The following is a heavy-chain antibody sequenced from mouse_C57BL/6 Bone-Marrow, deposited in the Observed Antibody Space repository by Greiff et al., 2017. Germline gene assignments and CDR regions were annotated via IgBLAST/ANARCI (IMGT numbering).Heavy chain of an antibody. CDR3: ARSCFYAMDY. CDR2: IDPSDSYT. J-gene: IGHJ4*01. V-gene: IGHV1-69*01. CDR1: GYTFTSYW. Sequence: QVQLQQPGAELVMPGASVKLSCTASGYTFTSYWMHWVKQRPGQGLEWIGEIDPSDSYTNYNQTFKGKSTLTVDKSSSTAYMQLSSLTSEDSAVYYCARSCFYAMDYWGQGTSVTVSS.